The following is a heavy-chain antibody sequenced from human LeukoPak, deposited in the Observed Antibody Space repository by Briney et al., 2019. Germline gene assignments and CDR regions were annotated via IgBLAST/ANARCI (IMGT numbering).Heavy chain of an antibody. CDR1: GGSLDDYY. J-gene: IGHJ4*02. CDR3: VRGVIRVFSWYRISVRAQFDY. V-gene: IGHV4-34*01. CDR2: TNHRGES. D-gene: IGHD3-16*02. Sequence: SETLSLTCDVSGGSLDDYYWSWIRHSPGKGLEWIGETNHRGESNYSPSLKSRLTMSLDASKKEFYLRLSSVTAADTAVYYCVRGVIRVFSWYRISVRAQFDYWGQGTQVTVSS.